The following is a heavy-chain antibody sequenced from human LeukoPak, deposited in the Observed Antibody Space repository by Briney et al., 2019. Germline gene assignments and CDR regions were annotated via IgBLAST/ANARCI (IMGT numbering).Heavy chain of an antibody. CDR1: GYTLTELS. CDR2: FDPEYGET. D-gene: IGHD2-2*01. CDR3: ARAVGYCSSTSCYVAYNWFDP. J-gene: IGHJ5*02. V-gene: IGHV1-24*01. Sequence: ASVKVSCKVSGYTLTELSIHWVRQAPGKGLEWMGGFDPEYGETIYAQKFQGRVTITTDESTSTAYMELSSLRSEDTAVYYCARAVGYCSSTSCYVAYNWFDPWGQGTLVTVSS.